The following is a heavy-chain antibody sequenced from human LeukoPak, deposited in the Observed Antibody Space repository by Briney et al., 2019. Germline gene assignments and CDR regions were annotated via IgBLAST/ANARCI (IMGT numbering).Heavy chain of an antibody. CDR3: AGRVEMATDNYCYGMDV. CDR2: INHSGST. J-gene: IGHJ6*02. CDR1: GGSFSGYY. V-gene: IGHV4-34*01. D-gene: IGHD5-24*01. Sequence: SETLSLTCAVYGGSFSGYYWSWIRQPPGKGLEWIGEINHSGSTNYNPSLKSRVTISVDTSKNQFSLKLSSVTAADTAVYYCAGRVEMATDNYCYGMDVWGQGTTVTVSS.